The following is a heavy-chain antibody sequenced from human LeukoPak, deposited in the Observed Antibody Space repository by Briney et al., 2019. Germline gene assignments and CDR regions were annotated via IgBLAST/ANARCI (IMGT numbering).Heavy chain of an antibody. V-gene: IGHV1-69*01. CDR1: GGTFSSYA. CDR2: IIPIFGTA. J-gene: IGHJ5*02. Sequence: SVKVSCKASGGTFSSYAISWVRQAPGQGLEWMGGIIPIFGTANYAQKFQGRVTITAEESTSTAYMELSSLRSEATAVYYCATSRGCSSTSCYVRFDPWGQGTLVTVSS. CDR3: ATSRGCSSTSCYVRFDP. D-gene: IGHD2-2*01.